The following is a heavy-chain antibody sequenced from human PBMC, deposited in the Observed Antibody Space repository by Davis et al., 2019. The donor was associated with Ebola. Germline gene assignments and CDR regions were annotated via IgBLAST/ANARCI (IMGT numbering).Heavy chain of an antibody. V-gene: IGHV4-39*01. CDR3: ASLLPTISSYYYYGMDV. CDR1: GGSFSGYY. CDR2: IYYSGST. D-gene: IGHD2-15*01. J-gene: IGHJ6*02. Sequence: SETLSLTCAVYGGSFSGYYWGWIRQPPGKGLEWIGSIYYSGSTYYNPSLKSRVTISVDTSKKQFSLKLSSVTAADTAVYYCASLLPTISSYYYYGMDVWGQGTTVTVSS.